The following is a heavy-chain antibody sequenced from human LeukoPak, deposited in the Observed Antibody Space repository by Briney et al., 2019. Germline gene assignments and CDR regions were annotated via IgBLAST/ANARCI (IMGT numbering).Heavy chain of an antibody. CDR3: ARVGTYTSFDY. D-gene: IGHD3-10*01. Sequence: ASVKVSCKASGGTFSSYAISWVRQAPGQGLAWMGRIIPILGIANYAQKFQGRVTITADKSTSTAYMELSSLRSEDTAVYYCARVGTYTSFDYWGQGTLVTVSS. CDR2: IIPILGIA. CDR1: GGTFSSYA. J-gene: IGHJ4*02. V-gene: IGHV1-69*04.